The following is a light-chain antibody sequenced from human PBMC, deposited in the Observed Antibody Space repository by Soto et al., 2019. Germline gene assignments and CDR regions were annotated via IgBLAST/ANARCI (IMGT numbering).Light chain of an antibody. CDR1: SSDFGGYNY. CDR3: SSYTSSSTLYV. CDR2: DVS. J-gene: IGLJ1*01. V-gene: IGLV2-14*01. Sequence: QSALTQPASVSGSPGQSITISCTGTSSDFGGYNYVSWYQQHPGKAPKLMIYDVSNRPSGISNRFSGSKSGNTASLTISGLQAEDEADYYCSSYTSSSTLYVFGTGTKLTVL.